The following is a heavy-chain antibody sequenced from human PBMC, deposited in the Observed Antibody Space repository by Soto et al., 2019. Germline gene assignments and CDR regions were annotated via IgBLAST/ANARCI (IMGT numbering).Heavy chain of an antibody. CDR2: GY. CDR3: TMRHDSSKGPIH. D-gene: IGHD2-2*01. V-gene: IGHV2-5*01. J-gene: IGHJ4*02. CDR1: GFSLNTGGMT. Sequence: SVPTLVNPTQTLTLTCTVSGFSLNTGGMTLGWIRQPPGKAPEWLALGYQYSPSLQNRLTITKDTSKNQVVLLLTNMDPVDTATYYCTMRHDSSKGPIHCGQGILVSVSS.